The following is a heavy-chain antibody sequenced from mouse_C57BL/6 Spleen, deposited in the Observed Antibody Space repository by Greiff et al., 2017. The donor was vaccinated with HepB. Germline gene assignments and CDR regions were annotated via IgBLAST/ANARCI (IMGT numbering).Heavy chain of an antibody. V-gene: IGHV7-1*01. CDR2: SRNKANDYTT. J-gene: IGHJ4*01. Sequence: EVKLVESGGGLVQSGRSLRLSCATSGFTFSDFYMEWVRQAPGKGLEWIAASRNKANDYTTEYSASVKGRFIVSRDTSQSILYLQMNALRAEDTAIYYCARDARNYGVAMDYWGQGTSVTVSS. D-gene: IGHD2-1*01. CDR1: GFTFSDFY. CDR3: ARDARNYGVAMDY.